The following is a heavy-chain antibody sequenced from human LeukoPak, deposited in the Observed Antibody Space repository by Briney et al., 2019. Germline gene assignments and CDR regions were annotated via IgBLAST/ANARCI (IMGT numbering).Heavy chain of an antibody. Sequence: HGESLKISCKGSGYSFTSYWIGWVRQMPGKGLEWMGIIYPGDSDTRYWPSFQGEVSISADKSISTAYLQWSSLKASDTAKYYCARRGYSLGYDLYYYYGMDVWGQGTTVTVPS. CDR2: IYPGDSDT. CDR1: GYSFTSYW. V-gene: IGHV5-51*01. CDR3: ARRGYSLGYDLYYYYGMDV. D-gene: IGHD5-18*01. J-gene: IGHJ6*02.